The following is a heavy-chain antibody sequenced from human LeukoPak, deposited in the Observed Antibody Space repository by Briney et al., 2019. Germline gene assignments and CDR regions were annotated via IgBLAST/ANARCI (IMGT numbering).Heavy chain of an antibody. D-gene: IGHD3-22*01. V-gene: IGHV1-2*02. CDR3: ARDLSPYYYDSSGYYSNDAFDI. CDR2: INPNSGGT. J-gene: IGHJ3*02. CDR1: GYTFTGYY. Sequence: PRASVKVSCKASGYTFTGYYMHWVRQAPGQGLEWMGWINPNSGGTNYAQKFQGRVTMTRDTSISTAYMELSRLRSDDTAVYYCARDLSPYYYDSSGYYSNDAFDIWGQGTMVTVSS.